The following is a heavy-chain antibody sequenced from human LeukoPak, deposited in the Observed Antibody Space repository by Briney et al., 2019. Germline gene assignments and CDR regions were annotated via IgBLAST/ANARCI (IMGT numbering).Heavy chain of an antibody. CDR1: GFTFSSYG. V-gene: IGHV3-23*01. D-gene: IGHD6-6*01. J-gene: IGHJ4*02. CDR2: VSDTGRDT. CDR3: AKRVPYSSSSVYFDS. Sequence: PGGSLRLSCLASGFTFSSYGMSWVRQAPGKGLEWVSAVSDTGRDTYYADSVKGRFTISEDNSKNTLFLQMNSLRAEDTAVYYCAKRVPYSSSSVYFDSWGQGTLVTVSS.